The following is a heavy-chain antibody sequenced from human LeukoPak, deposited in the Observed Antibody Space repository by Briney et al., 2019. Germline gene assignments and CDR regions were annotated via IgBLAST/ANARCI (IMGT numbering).Heavy chain of an antibody. CDR3: ARDHKSDYYDSSGYYVYALDI. Sequence: SETLSLTCTVSGGSISSYYWSWIRQPPGKGLEWIGYIYYSGSTNYNPSLKSRVTISVDTSKNQFSLKLSSVTAADTAVYYCARDHKSDYYDSSGYYVYALDIWGQGAMVTVSS. D-gene: IGHD3-22*01. V-gene: IGHV4-59*01. CDR1: GGSISSYY. CDR2: IYYSGST. J-gene: IGHJ3*02.